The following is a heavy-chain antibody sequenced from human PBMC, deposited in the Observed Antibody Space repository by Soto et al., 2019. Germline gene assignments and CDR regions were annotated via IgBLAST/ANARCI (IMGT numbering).Heavy chain of an antibody. CDR3: ARGARRYDFWSGSLVNGMDV. D-gene: IGHD3-3*01. CDR2: IWYDGSNK. Sequence: GGSLRLSCAASGFTFSSYGMHWVRQAPGKGLEWVAVIWYDGSNKYYADSVKGRFTISRDNSKNTLYLQMNSLRAEDTAVYYCARGARRYDFWSGSLVNGMDVWGQGTTVTVSS. CDR1: GFTFSSYG. J-gene: IGHJ6*02. V-gene: IGHV3-33*01.